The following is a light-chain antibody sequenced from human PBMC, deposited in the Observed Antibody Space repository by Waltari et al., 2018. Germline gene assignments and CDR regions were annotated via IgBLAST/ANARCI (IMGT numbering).Light chain of an antibody. J-gene: IGKJ1*01. CDR1: QALGSE. V-gene: IGKV1-6*02. CDR2: GAS. Sequence: AIQMTQSPSSLSASVGGRVTITCRATQALGSELAWYQQRPGEAPKVLIYGASRLQNGVPSRFSGSGSGTYFTLTISSLQPEDFATYYCLQDYNYPRTFGQVTKVEV. CDR3: LQDYNYPRT.